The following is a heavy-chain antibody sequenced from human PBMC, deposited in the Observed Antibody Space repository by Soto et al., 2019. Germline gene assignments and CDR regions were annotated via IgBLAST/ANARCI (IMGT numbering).Heavy chain of an antibody. J-gene: IGHJ5*02. Sequence: LSLTCAVYGGSFSGYYWSWIRQPPGKGLEWIGEINHSGSTNYNPSLKSRVTISVDTSKNQFSLKLSSVTAADTAVYYCARERGLRGNWFDPWGQGTLVTVSS. CDR3: ARERGLRGNWFDP. CDR2: INHSGST. V-gene: IGHV4-34*01. CDR1: GGSFSGYY. D-gene: IGHD4-17*01.